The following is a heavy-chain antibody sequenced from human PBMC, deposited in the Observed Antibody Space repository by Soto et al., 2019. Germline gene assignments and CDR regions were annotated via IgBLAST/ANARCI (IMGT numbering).Heavy chain of an antibody. J-gene: IGHJ4*02. Sequence: QIQLQESGPGLVKPSETLSLSCTVSDGSITPNYYTWVRQPPGKGLEWIGYVYYAGTTTYNPSLKSRVSRSIDTSKIEVSLKLSSVTAADTAVYYCARLGAYYQALDSWGQGTLVTVSS. CDR3: ARLGAYYQALDS. CDR1: DGSITPNY. V-gene: IGHV4-59*08. CDR2: VYYAGTT. D-gene: IGHD3-22*01.